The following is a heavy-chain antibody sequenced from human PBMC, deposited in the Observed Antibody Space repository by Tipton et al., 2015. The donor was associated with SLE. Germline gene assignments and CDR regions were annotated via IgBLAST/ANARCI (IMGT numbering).Heavy chain of an antibody. CDR2: IYSSGGT. J-gene: IGHJ3*02. D-gene: IGHD4-11*01. V-gene: IGHV4-39*01. CDR1: GGSISSSIYY. Sequence: TLSLTCTVSGGSISSSIYYWDWIRQPPGKGLEWIGSIYSSGGTYCNPSLKSRVTISVDTSKNQFSLKLSSVTAADTAVYYCARGSKYYSDYIGAFDIWGQGTMVTVSS. CDR3: ARGSKYYSDYIGAFDI.